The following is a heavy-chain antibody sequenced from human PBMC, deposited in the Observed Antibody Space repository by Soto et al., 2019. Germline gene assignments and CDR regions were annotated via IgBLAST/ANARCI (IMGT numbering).Heavy chain of an antibody. Sequence: GGSLRLSCAASGFTFNSYAMSLVRQAPGKGLEWVSAISGSGGSTYYADSVKGRFTISRDNSKNTLYLQMNSLRAEDTAVYYCAKADSGYSSSWYNYWGQGTLVTVSS. CDR3: AKADSGYSSSWYNY. J-gene: IGHJ4*02. D-gene: IGHD6-13*01. V-gene: IGHV3-23*01. CDR1: GFTFNSYA. CDR2: ISGSGGST.